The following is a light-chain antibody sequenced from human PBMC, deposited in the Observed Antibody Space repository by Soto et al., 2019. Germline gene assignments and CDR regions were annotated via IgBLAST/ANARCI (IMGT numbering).Light chain of an antibody. Sequence: QSVLTQPASVSGSPGQSITISCTGTSSDVGSYNYVSWYQQHPGKAPKLMIYDVSNRPSGVSNRFSGSKSGNTASLTISGLQAEDEADYYCRSYTSASTPLVSGGGTKVTVL. CDR3: RSYTSASTPLV. V-gene: IGLV2-14*03. CDR1: SSDVGSYNY. J-gene: IGLJ2*01. CDR2: DVS.